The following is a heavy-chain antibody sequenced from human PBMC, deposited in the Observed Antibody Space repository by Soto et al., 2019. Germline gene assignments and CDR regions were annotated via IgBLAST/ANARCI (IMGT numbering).Heavy chain of an antibody. V-gene: IGHV3-30-3*01. D-gene: IGHD3-22*01. CDR1: GFTFSSYA. CDR2: ISYDGSNK. J-gene: IGHJ4*02. Sequence: GSLRLSCAASGFTFSSYAMHWVRQAPGKGLEWVAVISYDGSNKYYADSVKGRFTISRDNSKNTLYLQMNSLRAEDTAVYYCARDYYDSSGYYYPDYWGQGTLVTVSS. CDR3: ARDYYDSSGYYYPDY.